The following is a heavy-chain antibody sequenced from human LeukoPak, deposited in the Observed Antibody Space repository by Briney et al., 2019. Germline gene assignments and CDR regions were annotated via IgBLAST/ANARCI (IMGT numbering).Heavy chain of an antibody. Sequence: GGSLRLSCAASGFTFSSYEMNWVRQAPGKGLEWVSYISSSGSTIYYADSVKGRLTISRDNAKNSLYLQMNSLRAEDTAVYYCARGTSSYDFCSGYYTFDYWGQGTLVTVSS. CDR2: ISSSGSTI. V-gene: IGHV3-48*03. J-gene: IGHJ4*02. D-gene: IGHD3-3*01. CDR1: GFTFSSYE. CDR3: ARGTSSYDFCSGYYTFDY.